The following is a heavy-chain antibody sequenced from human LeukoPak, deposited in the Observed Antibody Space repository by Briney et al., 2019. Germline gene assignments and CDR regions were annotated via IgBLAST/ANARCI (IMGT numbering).Heavy chain of an antibody. Sequence: GGSLRLSCVASGFSLETYGMHWVRQAPGKGLEWLTVASFDSSHKSYADSVKGRFSISGDNSANTVFLQMNSLRSEDTAVYHCVRAYCSASDCFDAFDLWGQGTLVRVSS. D-gene: IGHD2-15*01. J-gene: IGHJ3*01. CDR1: GFSLETYG. CDR2: ASFDSSHK. CDR3: VRAYCSASDCFDAFDL. V-gene: IGHV3-30*03.